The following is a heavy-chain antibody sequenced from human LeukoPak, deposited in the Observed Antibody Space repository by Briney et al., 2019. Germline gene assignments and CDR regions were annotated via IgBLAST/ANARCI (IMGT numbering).Heavy chain of an antibody. D-gene: IGHD5-24*01. J-gene: IGHJ4*02. V-gene: IGHV1-69*05. CDR2: IIPIFGTA. Sequence: SVKVSCKASGGAFSSYAISWARQAPGQGLEWMGRIIPIFGTANYAQKFQGRVTITTDESTSTAYMELSSLRSEDTAVYYCARGVATINYFDYWGQGTLVTVSS. CDR1: GGAFSSYA. CDR3: ARGVATINYFDY.